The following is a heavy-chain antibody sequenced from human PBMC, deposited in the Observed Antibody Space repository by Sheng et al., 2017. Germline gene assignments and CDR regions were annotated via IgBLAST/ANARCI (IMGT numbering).Heavy chain of an antibody. Sequence: QVQLVQSGAEVKKPGSSVKVSCKASGGTFSSYAISWVRQAPGQGLEWMGGIIPIFGTANYAQKFQGRVTITADESTSTAYMELSSLRSEDTAVYYCARERGEDYSPQFHNEILYFQHWGQGTLVTVSS. D-gene: IGHD2-15*01. CDR3: ARERGEDYSPQFHNEILYFQH. CDR1: GGTFSSYA. V-gene: IGHV1-69*13. CDR2: IIPIFGTA. J-gene: IGHJ1*01.